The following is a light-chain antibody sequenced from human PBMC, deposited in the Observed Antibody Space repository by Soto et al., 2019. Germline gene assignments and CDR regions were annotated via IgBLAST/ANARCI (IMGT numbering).Light chain of an antibody. Sequence: IQLTQSPSSLSASVGDRVTITCRASQGISSYLAWYQQKPGKAPKLLIYAASTLQSGVPSRFSGSGSGTDFTLTISSLQPEDFATYHCQQGTETWTFGQGTKVEIK. CDR2: AAS. CDR3: QQGTETWT. J-gene: IGKJ1*01. V-gene: IGKV1-9*01. CDR1: QGISSY.